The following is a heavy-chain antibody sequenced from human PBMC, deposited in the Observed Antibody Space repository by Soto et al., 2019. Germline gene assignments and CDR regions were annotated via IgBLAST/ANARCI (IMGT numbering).Heavy chain of an antibody. V-gene: IGHV4-30-2*06. Sequence: SETLSLTCAVSGGSITSGGYSWSWIRQSPGQGLEWIGYIYQSGSAFYNPSLKTRVTILVDRSKNQFSLNLTSMTAADTAVYYCARAFYGVDLWGQGTTVTVSS. J-gene: IGHJ6*02. CDR2: IYQSGSA. CDR1: GGSITSGGYS. CDR3: ARAFYGVDL.